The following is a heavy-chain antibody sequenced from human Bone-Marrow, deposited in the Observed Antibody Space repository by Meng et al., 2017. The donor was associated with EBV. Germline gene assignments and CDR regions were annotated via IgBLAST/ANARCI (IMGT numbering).Heavy chain of an antibody. Sequence: QVQQQGSGPGLVKPSVSLSLTVAVSGGSISSSNWWSWVRQPPGKGLEWIGEIYHSGSTNYNPPLKSRVTISVDKSKNQFSLKLSSVTAADTAVYYCARAWSVTSGFDPWGQGTLVTVSS. CDR3: ARAWSVTSGFDP. CDR1: GGSISSSNW. CDR2: IYHSGST. J-gene: IGHJ5*02. V-gene: IGHV4-4*02. D-gene: IGHD2-21*02.